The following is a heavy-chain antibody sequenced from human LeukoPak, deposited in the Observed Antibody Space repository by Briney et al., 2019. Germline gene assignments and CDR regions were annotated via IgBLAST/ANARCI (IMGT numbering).Heavy chain of an antibody. CDR1: GFTFSSCA. Sequence: PGGSLRLSCAASGFTFSSCAMSWVRQAPGKGLEWVSSISSSSSYIYYADSVKGRFTISRDNAKNSLYLQMNSLRAEDTAVYYCASGRESMVRGVNYYGMDVWGQGTTVTVSS. D-gene: IGHD3-10*01. CDR2: ISSSSSYI. CDR3: ASGRESMVRGVNYYGMDV. J-gene: IGHJ6*02. V-gene: IGHV3-21*01.